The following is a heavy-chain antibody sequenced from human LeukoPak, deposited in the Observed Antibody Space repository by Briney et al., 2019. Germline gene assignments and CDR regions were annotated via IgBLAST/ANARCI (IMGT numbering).Heavy chain of an antibody. V-gene: IGHV4-59*01. CDR3: ARVRYPSSGYPTLDY. CDR2: IYYSGST. D-gene: IGHD3-22*01. CDR1: GGSISSYY. Sequence: SETLSLTCTVSGGSISSYYWSWIRQPPGKGLEWIGYIYYSGSTNYNPSLKGRVTISVDTSKNQFSLKLSSVTAADTAVYYCARVRYPSSGYPTLDYWGPGTLVTVSS. J-gene: IGHJ4*02.